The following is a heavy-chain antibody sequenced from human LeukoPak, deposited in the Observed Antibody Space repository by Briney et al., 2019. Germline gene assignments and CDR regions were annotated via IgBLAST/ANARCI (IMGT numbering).Heavy chain of an antibody. CDR1: GYTFTSYN. CDR2: MDPNSGNT. J-gene: IGHJ3*02. V-gene: IGHV1-8*01. D-gene: IGHD1-26*01. Sequence: ASVKVSCKASGYTFTSYNINWVRQATGQGLEWMGWMDPNSGNTGYAQKFQGRVTMTRNTSISTAYMELSSLGSEDTAVYYCARASTLEPRIVGASGAFDIWGQGTMVTVSS. CDR3: ARASTLEPRIVGASGAFDI.